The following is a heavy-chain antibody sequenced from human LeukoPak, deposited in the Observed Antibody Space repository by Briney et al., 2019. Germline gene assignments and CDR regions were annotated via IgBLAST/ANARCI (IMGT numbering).Heavy chain of an antibody. Sequence: GGSLRLSCAASGFAFSSYGMHWVRQAPGKGLEWVAVIWYDGSNKYYADSVKGRFTISRDNSKNTLYLQMNSLRAEDTAVYYCARDSGSYYFTFDYWGQGTLVTVSS. D-gene: IGHD1-26*01. CDR2: IWYDGSNK. CDR1: GFAFSSYG. V-gene: IGHV3-33*01. CDR3: ARDSGSYYFTFDY. J-gene: IGHJ4*02.